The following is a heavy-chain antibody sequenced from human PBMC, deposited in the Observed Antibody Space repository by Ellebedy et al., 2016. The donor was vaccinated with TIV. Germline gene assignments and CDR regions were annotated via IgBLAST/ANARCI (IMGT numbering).Heavy chain of an antibody. CDR2: ISYDGSNK. CDR3: AKGPTGGY. CDR1: GFTFSSYG. J-gene: IGHJ4*02. Sequence: GGSLRLSCAASGFTFSSYGMHWVRQAPGKGLEWVAVISYDGSNKYYADSVKGRFTISRDNSKNTLYLQMNSLRGDDTAVYYCAKGPTGGYWGQGTLVTVSS. D-gene: IGHD4-11*01. V-gene: IGHV3-30*18.